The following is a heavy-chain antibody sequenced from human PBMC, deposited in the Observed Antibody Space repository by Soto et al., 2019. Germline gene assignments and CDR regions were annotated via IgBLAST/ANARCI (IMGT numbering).Heavy chain of an antibody. V-gene: IGHV4-59*08. CDR2: IYYSGSA. CDR1: GGSISTYY. D-gene: IGHD4-17*01. CDR3: ARHIYGDHDYFDS. J-gene: IGHJ4*02. Sequence: QVQLQESGPGLVKPSETLSLTCTVSGGSISTYYWSWIRQPPVKGLEWIGWIYYSGSASSNPFLKRRVTMSVDTSKNQFSLKLSSVTATDTAMYFCARHIYGDHDYFDSWGQGTLVTVSS.